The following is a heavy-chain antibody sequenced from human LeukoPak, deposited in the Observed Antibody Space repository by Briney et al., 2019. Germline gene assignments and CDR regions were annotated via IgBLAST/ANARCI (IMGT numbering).Heavy chain of an antibody. CDR1: GFTCSPCG. V-gene: IGHV3-23*01. J-gene: IGHJ4*02. CDR3: AKTPGGYLDY. Sequence: GGSLRLSCAASGFTCSPCGMTWVRQAPGKGLEWVAAISSSGDSTAHADSVKGRFTISRDNSKNTVFLQMNSLRAEDTAVYYRAKTPGGYLDYWGQGTRVTVSS. CDR2: ISSSGDST.